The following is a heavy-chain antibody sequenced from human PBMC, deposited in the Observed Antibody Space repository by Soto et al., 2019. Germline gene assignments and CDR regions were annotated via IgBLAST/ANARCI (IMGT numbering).Heavy chain of an antibody. V-gene: IGHV4-31*03. Sequence: SETLSLTCTVSGGSISSGGYYWSWILHHPGKGLEWIGYIYYSGSTYYNPSLKSRVTISVDTSKNQFSLKLSSVTAADTAVYYCARARSTVTTPANWFDPWGQGTLVTVSS. CDR3: ARARSTVTTPANWFDP. CDR1: GGSISSGGYY. D-gene: IGHD4-17*01. J-gene: IGHJ5*02. CDR2: IYYSGST.